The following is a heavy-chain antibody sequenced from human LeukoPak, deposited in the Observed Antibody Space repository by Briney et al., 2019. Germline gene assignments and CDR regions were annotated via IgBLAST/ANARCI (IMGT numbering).Heavy chain of an antibody. V-gene: IGHV4-34*01. CDR3: ARGPWGYCSSTSCYTRGKNWFDP. J-gene: IGHJ5*02. CDR1: GGPFSGYY. D-gene: IGHD2-2*02. CDR2: INHSGST. Sequence: SETLSLTCAVYGGPFSGYYWSWIRQPPGKGLEWIGEINHSGSTNYNPSLKSRVTISVDTSKNQFSLKLSSVTAADTAVYYCARGPWGYCSSTSCYTRGKNWFDPWGQGTLVTVSS.